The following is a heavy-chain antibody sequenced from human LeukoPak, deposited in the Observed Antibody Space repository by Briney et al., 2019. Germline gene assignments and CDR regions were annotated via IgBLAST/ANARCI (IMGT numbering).Heavy chain of an antibody. D-gene: IGHD6-25*01. CDR1: GGSISSGDYY. CDR3: ARDPLEYSSESGGFDY. Sequence: SETLSLTCTVSGGSISSGDYYWSWIRQPPGKGLEWIGYIYYSGSTYYNPSLKSRVTISVDTSKNQFSLKLSSVTAADTAVYYCARDPLEYSSESGGFDYWGQGTLVTVSS. V-gene: IGHV4-30-4*08. J-gene: IGHJ4*02. CDR2: IYYSGST.